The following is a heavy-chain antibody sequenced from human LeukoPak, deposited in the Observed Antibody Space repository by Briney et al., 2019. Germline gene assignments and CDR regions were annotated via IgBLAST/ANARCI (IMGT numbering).Heavy chain of an antibody. D-gene: IGHD2-15*01. CDR1: GGSISSSSYY. Sequence: SETLSLTCTVSGGSISSSSYYWGWIRQPPGEGLEWIGSIYYSGSTYYNPSLKSRVTISVDTSKNQFSLKLSSVTAADTAVYYCARDGVAVLENNWFDPWGQGTLVTVSS. CDR2: IYYSGST. V-gene: IGHV4-39*07. J-gene: IGHJ5*02. CDR3: ARDGVAVLENNWFDP.